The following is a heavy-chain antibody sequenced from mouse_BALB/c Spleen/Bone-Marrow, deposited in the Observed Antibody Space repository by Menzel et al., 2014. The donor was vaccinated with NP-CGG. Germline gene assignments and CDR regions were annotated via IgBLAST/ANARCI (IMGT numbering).Heavy chain of an antibody. D-gene: IGHD2-1*01. CDR2: IYPGDGDT. CDR3: ARGGNYRFDY. V-gene: IGHV1-82*01. CDR1: GYAFSSSW. J-gene: IGHJ2*01. Sequence: QVHLQQSGPELVKPGASVKISCKASGYAFSSSWMNWVKQRPGQGLEWIGRIYPGDGDTNYNGKFKGKATLTADKSSSTAYMQLSSLTSVDSAVYFCARGGNYRFDYWGQGTTLTVSS.